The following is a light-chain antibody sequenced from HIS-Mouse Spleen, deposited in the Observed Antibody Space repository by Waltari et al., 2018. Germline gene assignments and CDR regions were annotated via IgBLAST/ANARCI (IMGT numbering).Light chain of an antibody. CDR3: QQYYSTQLT. V-gene: IGKV4-1*01. J-gene: IGKJ4*01. Sequence: DIVMTQSPDSLAVSLGERPTINCKSSQSVLYSSNNKNYLAWYQQKPGQPPKLLIYWATTRESGVPDRFSGGGSGKDFTLTISSLQAEDVAVYYCQQYYSTQLTFGGGTKVEIK. CDR2: WAT. CDR1: QSVLYSSNNKNY.